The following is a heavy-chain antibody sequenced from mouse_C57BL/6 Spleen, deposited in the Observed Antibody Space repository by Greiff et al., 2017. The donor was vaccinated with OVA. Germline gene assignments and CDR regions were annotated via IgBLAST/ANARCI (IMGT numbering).Heavy chain of an antibody. CDR2: INPNYGTT. V-gene: IGHV1-39*01. CDR3: ATYSNYAMDY. J-gene: IGHJ4*01. CDR1: VYSFNDYN. D-gene: IGHD2-5*01. Sequence: QLPQSGPELVNPGASVTISCTASVYSFNDYNMNWVKQRNGKSLEWIGVINPNYGTTSYNQKFKGKATLTVDQSSSTAYMQLNSLTSEDSAVYYCATYSNYAMDYWGQGTSVTVSS.